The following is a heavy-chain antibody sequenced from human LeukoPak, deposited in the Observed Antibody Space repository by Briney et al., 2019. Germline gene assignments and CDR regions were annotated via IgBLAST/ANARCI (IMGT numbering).Heavy chain of an antibody. J-gene: IGHJ6*03. CDR1: GYTFTGYY. V-gene: IGHV1-2*02. D-gene: IGHD5-12*01. CDR2: INPNSGGT. CDR3: ARGGYSGYDSLLYYYYMDV. Sequence: ASVKVSCKASGYTFTGYYMHWVRQAPGQGLEWMGWINPNSGGTNYAQKFQGRVTMTRDTSISTAYMELSRLRSDDTAVYYCARGGYSGYDSLLYYYYMDVWGKGTTVTVSS.